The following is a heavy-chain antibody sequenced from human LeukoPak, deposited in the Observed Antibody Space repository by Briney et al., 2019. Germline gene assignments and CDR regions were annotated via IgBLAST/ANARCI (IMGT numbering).Heavy chain of an antibody. CDR1: GYTFSSYS. D-gene: IGHD5-24*01. V-gene: IGHV3-21*01. CDR2: ISSSSSYI. Sequence: GGSLRLSCAASGYTFSSYSMNWVRQAPGKGLEWVSSISSSSSYIYYADSVKGRFTISRDNAKNSLYLQMNSLRAEDTAVYYCARDARRGGYKTSDYWGQGTLVTVSS. J-gene: IGHJ4*02. CDR3: ARDARRGGYKTSDY.